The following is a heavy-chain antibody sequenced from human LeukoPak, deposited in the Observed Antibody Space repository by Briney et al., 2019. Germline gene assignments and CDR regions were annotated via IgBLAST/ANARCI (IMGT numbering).Heavy chain of an antibody. CDR1: GGSISSYY. D-gene: IGHD2-2*01. J-gene: IGHJ2*01. CDR2: IYTSGST. V-gene: IGHV4-4*07. Sequence: SETLSLTCTVSGGSISSYYWSWIRQPAGKGLEWIGRIYTSGSTNYNPSLKSRVSMSVDTSKNQFSLKLSSVTAADTAVYYCARAYCSSTSCYPDWYFDLWGRGTLVTVSS. CDR3: ARAYCSSTSCYPDWYFDL.